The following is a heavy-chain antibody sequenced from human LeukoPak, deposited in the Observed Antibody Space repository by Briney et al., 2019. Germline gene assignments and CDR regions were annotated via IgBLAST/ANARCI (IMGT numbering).Heavy chain of an antibody. CDR1: GGSISSGSYY. Sequence: SETLSLTCTVSGGSISSGSYYWGWIRQPPGKGLEWIGSISYSGSTYYNSSLKSRVTISVDTSKNQFSLKLSSVTAADTAVYYCARGRTVTTHFDYWGQGTLVTVSS. V-gene: IGHV4-39*07. CDR2: ISYSGST. D-gene: IGHD4-17*01. CDR3: ARGRTVTTHFDY. J-gene: IGHJ4*02.